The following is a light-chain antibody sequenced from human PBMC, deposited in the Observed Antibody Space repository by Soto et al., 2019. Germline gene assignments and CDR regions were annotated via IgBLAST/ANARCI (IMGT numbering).Light chain of an antibody. CDR1: QSVSSSY. J-gene: IGKJ1*01. CDR2: GAS. Sequence: EIVLTQSPGPLSLSPGERATLSYRASQSVSSSYLAWYQQKPGQAPRLLIYGASSRATGIPDRFSGSGSGTDFTLTISRLEPEDFAVYYCQQYGSSPRTFGQGTRWIS. CDR3: QQYGSSPRT. V-gene: IGKV3-20*01.